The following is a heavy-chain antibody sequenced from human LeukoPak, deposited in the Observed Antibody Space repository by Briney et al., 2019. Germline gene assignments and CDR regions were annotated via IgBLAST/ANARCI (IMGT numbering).Heavy chain of an antibody. CDR3: ARDILATSIAAPYY. CDR2: IYYSGST. V-gene: IGHV4-59*12. Sequence: SETLSLTCTVSGGSISSYYWSWIRQPPGKGLEWIGYIYYSGSTNYNPSLKSRVTMSVDTSKNQFSLRLSSVNAADTAVYYCARDILATSIAAPYYWGQGTLVTVSS. D-gene: IGHD6-13*01. CDR1: GGSISSYY. J-gene: IGHJ4*02.